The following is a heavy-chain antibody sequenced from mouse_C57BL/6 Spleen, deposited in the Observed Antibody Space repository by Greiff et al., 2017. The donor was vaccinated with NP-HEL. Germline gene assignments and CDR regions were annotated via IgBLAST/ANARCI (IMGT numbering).Heavy chain of an antibody. V-gene: IGHV1-81*01. Sequence: QVQLKQSGAELARPGASVKLSCKASGYTFTSYGISWVKQRTGQGLEWIGEIYPRSGNTYYNEKFKGKATLTADKSSSTAYMELRSLTSEDSAVYFCGPVITTVEGGYYFDYWGQGTTLTVSS. CDR2: IYPRSGNT. CDR1: GYTFTSYG. D-gene: IGHD1-1*01. CDR3: GPVITTVEGGYYFDY. J-gene: IGHJ2*01.